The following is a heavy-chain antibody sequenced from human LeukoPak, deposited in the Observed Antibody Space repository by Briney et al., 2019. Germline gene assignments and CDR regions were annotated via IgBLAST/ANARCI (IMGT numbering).Heavy chain of an antibody. CDR1: GDSMSDYF. D-gene: IGHD5-18*01. CDR2: AADSGST. CDR3: ARGTRPRGYSYGFTGTPYYYYMDV. Sequence: PSETLSLTCTVSGDSMSDYFWTWIRQPPGKGLEWIGYAADSGSTNYNPSLKSRVTISVDTSKNQFSLKLSSVTAADTAVYYCARGTRPRGYSYGFTGTPYYYYMDVWGKGTTVTISS. J-gene: IGHJ6*03. V-gene: IGHV4-59*08.